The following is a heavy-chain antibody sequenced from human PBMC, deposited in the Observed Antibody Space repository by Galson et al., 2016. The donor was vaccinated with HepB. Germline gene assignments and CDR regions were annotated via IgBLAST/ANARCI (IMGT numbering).Heavy chain of an antibody. D-gene: IGHD6-19*01. Sequence: SETLSLTCNVSGDSISGTNYYWGWIRQPPGRGLEWIGSIYYPGSTNYSPSLESRVTISVDTPKNHLSLSLSSVTAADTAVYYCATGIVVAGKMYYYYMDVWGKGTSVTVSS. V-gene: IGHV4-39*01. J-gene: IGHJ6*03. CDR3: ATGIVVAGKMYYYYMDV. CDR2: IYYPGST. CDR1: GDSISGTNYY.